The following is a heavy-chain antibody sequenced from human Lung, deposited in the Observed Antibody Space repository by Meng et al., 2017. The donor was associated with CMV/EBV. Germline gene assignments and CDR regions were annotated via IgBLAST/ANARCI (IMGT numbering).Heavy chain of an antibody. CDR1: GFTFNTHA. V-gene: IGHV3-23*01. CDR3: AKDLLAAYFYYYAMDV. D-gene: IGHD2-21*01. CDR2: VSGSGSTT. J-gene: IGHJ6*01. Sequence: GEXXKISCAASGFTFNTHAMNWVRQAPGKGLEWIAGVSGSGSTTYYADSVRGRFTVSRDNSRNTLDFQMDSLRPADTAVYYCAKDLLAAYFYYYAMDVWGPGTXVTVSS.